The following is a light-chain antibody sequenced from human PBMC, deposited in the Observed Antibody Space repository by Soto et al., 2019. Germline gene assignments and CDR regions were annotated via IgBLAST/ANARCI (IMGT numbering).Light chain of an antibody. CDR3: SSKRGSTGV. CDR2: DVS. V-gene: IGLV2-14*01. Sequence: QSVLTQPASVSGSPGQTITTSCTGTSSDVGGYDYVSWHQQHPGKAPKLMICDVSKRPSGVSNRFSGSKSGNTASLTISGLQAEDEADYYCSSKRGSTGVFGTGTKVTVL. J-gene: IGLJ1*01. CDR1: SSDVGGYDY.